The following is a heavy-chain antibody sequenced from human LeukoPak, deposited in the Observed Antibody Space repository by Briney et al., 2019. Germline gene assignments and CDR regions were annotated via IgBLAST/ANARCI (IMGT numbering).Heavy chain of an antibody. V-gene: IGHV4-4*09. J-gene: IGHJ6*03. D-gene: IGHD6-6*01. CDR2: IYTSGST. CDR3: ARRAEYSGSYYYYYYMDV. Sequence: SETLSLTCTVSGGSISSYYWSWIRQPPGKGLEWIGYIYTSGSTNYNPSLKSRVTISVDTSKNQFSLKLSSVTAADTAVYYCARRAEYSGSYYYYYYMDVWGKGTTVTVSS. CDR1: GGSISSYY.